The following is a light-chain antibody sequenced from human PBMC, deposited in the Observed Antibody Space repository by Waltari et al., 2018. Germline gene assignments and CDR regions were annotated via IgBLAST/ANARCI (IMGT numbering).Light chain of an antibody. CDR3: QVWDSSSDHVV. J-gene: IGLJ2*01. V-gene: IGLV3-21*04. Sequence: SYVLTQPPSVSVAPGKTARISCGGNSIGSKGVHWYQQKPGQAPAVVIYYDSDRPSGFPGRFSVSNSLNTATLTSSRVEAGDEADYYCQVWDSSSDHVVFGGGTKLTVL. CDR2: YDS. CDR1: SIGSKG.